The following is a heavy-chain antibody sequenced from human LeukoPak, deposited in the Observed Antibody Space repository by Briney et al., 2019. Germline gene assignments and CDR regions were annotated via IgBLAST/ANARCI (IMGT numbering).Heavy chain of an antibody. D-gene: IGHD3-22*01. CDR2: ITSAGENT. CDR1: EFTFSIYA. V-gene: IGHV3-23*01. CDR3: ARASSGYYPAADY. J-gene: IGHJ4*02. Sequence: GGSLRLSCAASEFTFSIYAMSWVRQAPGKGLEWVSSITSAGENTFYTGSVKGRFTISRDNAKNSLYLQMNSLRAEDTAVYYCARASSGYYPAADYWGQGTLVTVSS.